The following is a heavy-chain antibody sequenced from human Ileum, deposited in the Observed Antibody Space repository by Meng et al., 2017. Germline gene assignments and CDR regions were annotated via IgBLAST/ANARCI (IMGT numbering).Heavy chain of an antibody. CDR3: ARGRWVAATGAYYFDY. CDR2: IKEDGSEK. Sequence: GGSLRLSCAASGFTFSSYWMSWVRQAPGKGLEWVANIKEDGSEKYYVDSVKGRFTISRDNAKNSLYLQMNSLRAEDTAVYYCARGRWVAATGAYYFDYWGQGTLVTVSS. D-gene: IGHD2-15*01. J-gene: IGHJ4*02. CDR1: GFTFSSYW. V-gene: IGHV3-7*01.